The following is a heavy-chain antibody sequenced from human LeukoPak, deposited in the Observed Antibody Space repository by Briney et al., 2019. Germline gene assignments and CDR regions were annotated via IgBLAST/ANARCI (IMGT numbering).Heavy chain of an antibody. V-gene: IGHV3-74*01. CDR2: INSDESTT. CDR1: GFTFSSYW. D-gene: IGHD3-22*01. J-gene: IGHJ3*02. Sequence: GGSLRLSCAASGFTFSSYWMHWVRQAPGKGLVWVSRINSDESTTRYADSVKGRFTISRDNAKNTLYLQMNSLRAEDTAVYYCAKDLGYYDSSGYFTAFDIWGQGTMVTVSS. CDR3: AKDLGYYDSSGYFTAFDI.